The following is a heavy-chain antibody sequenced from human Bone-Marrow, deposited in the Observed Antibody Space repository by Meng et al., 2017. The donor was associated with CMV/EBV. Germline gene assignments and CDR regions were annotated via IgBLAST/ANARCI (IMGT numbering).Heavy chain of an antibody. Sequence: GESLKISCAVSGFSFEIYSMNWVRQAPGKGLEWLSYISTTGFTIHYADSVKGRFTISRDNAKNSVFLQMSSLRAEDTAVYYCARESPSVSYYYGMDVWGQGNTVTVSS. V-gene: IGHV3-48*04. J-gene: IGHJ6*02. CDR1: GFSFEIYS. CDR2: ISTTGFTI. CDR3: ARESPSVSYYYGMDV. D-gene: IGHD5/OR15-5a*01.